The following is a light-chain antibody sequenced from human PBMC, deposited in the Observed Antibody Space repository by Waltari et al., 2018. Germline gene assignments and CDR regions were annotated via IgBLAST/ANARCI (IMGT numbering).Light chain of an antibody. V-gene: IGKV3D-20*01. CDR2: DAS. J-gene: IGKJ5*01. Sequence: EIVLTQSPATLSLSPGERATLSCRASQSVSSSYLAWYQQKPGLAPRLLIYDASSRATGIPDRFSGSGSGTDFTLTISRLEPEDFAAYYCQQYGSSPITFGQGTRLEIK. CDR3: QQYGSSPIT. CDR1: QSVSSSY.